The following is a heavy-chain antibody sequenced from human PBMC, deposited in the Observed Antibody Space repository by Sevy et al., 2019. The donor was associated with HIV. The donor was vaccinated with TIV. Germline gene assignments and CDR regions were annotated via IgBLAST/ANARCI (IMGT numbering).Heavy chain of an antibody. CDR3: ARVDANYDKGFDP. Sequence: GGSLRLSCAASGFTFNIYSMNWVRQAPGKGLEWVSYISSSGTTIKYADSVKGRFTISRDNAKNSLYMQMNSLRAEDTAVYYCARVDANYDKGFDPWGQGTLVTVSS. V-gene: IGHV3-48*04. J-gene: IGHJ5*02. D-gene: IGHD3-22*01. CDR1: GFTFNIYS. CDR2: ISSSGTTI.